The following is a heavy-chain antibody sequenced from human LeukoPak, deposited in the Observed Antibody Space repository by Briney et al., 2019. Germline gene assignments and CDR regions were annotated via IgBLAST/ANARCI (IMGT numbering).Heavy chain of an antibody. CDR1: GFTLSSYA. D-gene: IGHD3-22*01. V-gene: IGHV3-23*01. J-gene: IGHJ4*02. CDR3: AKETMILVAIVPYFDY. CDR2: ISGSGAST. Sequence: HSGGSLRLSCVASGFTLSSYAMNWVRQAPGRGLEWVSAISGSGASTFYADSVKGRFSISRDNSKNTLSLQMNSLRAEDTAVYYCAKETMILVAIVPYFDYWGQGTLVTVSS.